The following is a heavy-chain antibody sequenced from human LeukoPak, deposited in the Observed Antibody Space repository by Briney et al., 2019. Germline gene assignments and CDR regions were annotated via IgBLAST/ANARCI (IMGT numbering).Heavy chain of an antibody. Sequence: GASLRLSCAASGFTFSSYAMSWVRQAPGKGLEWVSAISGSGGSTYYADSMKGRFTISRDNSKNTLYLQMNSLRAEDTAVYYCAKKIGGYYDSSGYYLDVWGQGTTVTVSS. CDR1: GFTFSSYA. V-gene: IGHV3-23*01. CDR3: AKKIGGYYDSSGYYLDV. D-gene: IGHD3-22*01. CDR2: ISGSGGST. J-gene: IGHJ6*02.